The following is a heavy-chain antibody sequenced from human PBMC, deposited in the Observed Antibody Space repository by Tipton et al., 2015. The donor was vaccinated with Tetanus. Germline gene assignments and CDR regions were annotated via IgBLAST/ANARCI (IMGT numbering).Heavy chain of an antibody. J-gene: IGHJ4*02. D-gene: IGHD2-2*01. CDR1: GFIVSSHY. CDR3: ARDSTYLFDY. Sequence: GSLRLSCVASGFIVSSHYMSWVRQAPGKGLEWVSVMYSGGDTYYVDSVKGRFSISRDNAKNSLYLQMNSLRAEDTAVYYCARDSTYLFDYWGQGTLVTVSS. V-gene: IGHV3-53*01. CDR2: MYSGGDT.